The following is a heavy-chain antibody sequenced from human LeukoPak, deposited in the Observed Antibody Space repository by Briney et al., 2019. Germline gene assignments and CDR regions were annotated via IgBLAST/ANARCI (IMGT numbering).Heavy chain of an antibody. CDR2: ISSSSSYI. Sequence: GGSLRLSCAAPGFTFSSYSMNWVRQAPGKGLEWVSSISSSSSYIYYADSVKGRFTISRDNAKNSLYLQMNSLRAEDTAVYYCAKGSGYGFDYWGQGTLVTVSS. V-gene: IGHV3-21*01. D-gene: IGHD5-12*01. J-gene: IGHJ4*02. CDR3: AKGSGYGFDY. CDR1: GFTFSSYS.